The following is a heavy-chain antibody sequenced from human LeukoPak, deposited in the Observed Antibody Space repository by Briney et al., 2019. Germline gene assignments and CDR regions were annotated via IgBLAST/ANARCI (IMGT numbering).Heavy chain of an antibody. V-gene: IGHV3-23*01. J-gene: IGHJ6*03. D-gene: IGHD6-13*01. CDR1: GFTFSSYA. CDR2: ISGSGGST. Sequence: PGGSLRLSCAASGFTFSSYAMSWVRQAPGKGLEWVSAISGSGGSTYYADSVKGRFTISRDNSKNTLYLQMNSLRAEDTAVYYCAKHLGAAAGPTYYYYYMDVWGKGTTVTVSS. CDR3: AKHLGAAAGPTYYYYYMDV.